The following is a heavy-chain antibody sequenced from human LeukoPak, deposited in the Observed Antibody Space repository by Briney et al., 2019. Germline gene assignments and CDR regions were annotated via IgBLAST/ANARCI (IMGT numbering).Heavy chain of an antibody. D-gene: IGHD3-22*01. J-gene: IGHJ4*02. Sequence: HPGGSLRLSCAASGFTLSTSWMHWVRQAPGKGLVWVSRINSDGKSTNYADFVKGRFTISRDNAKNTLYLQMNSLRAEDTAVYYCVRDMCYYDKVWGQGTLVTVSS. V-gene: IGHV3-74*01. CDR3: VRDMCYYDKV. CDR1: GFTLSTSW. CDR2: INSDGKST.